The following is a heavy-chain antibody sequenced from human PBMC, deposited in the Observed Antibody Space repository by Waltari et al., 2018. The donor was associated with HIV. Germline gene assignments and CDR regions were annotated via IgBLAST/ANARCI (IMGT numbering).Heavy chain of an antibody. CDR1: GYSISSGYY. V-gene: IGHV4-38-2*02. J-gene: IGHJ2*01. CDR2: MYHSGST. CDR3: ARRSGEYWYFDL. Sequence: QLQLQESGPGLVKPSETLSLTCTVSGYSISSGYYWGWIRQPPGKGLEGIGSMYHSGSTYYNPALKSRVTMSVDTSKNQFSLKLSSVTAADTAVYYCARRSGEYWYFDLWGRGTLVTVSS. D-gene: IGHD7-27*01.